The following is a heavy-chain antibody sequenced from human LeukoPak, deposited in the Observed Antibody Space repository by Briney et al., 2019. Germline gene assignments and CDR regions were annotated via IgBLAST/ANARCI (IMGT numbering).Heavy chain of an antibody. Sequence: SETLSLTCTVSGGSLSTYYWSWIRPTPGQGLEWIGCIYYTGSANYNPSLRSRGTISVDTSKNRFSLNLTSVTAADTAVYYCARGSITVVPAFDIWGQGTMVTVSS. CDR1: GGSLSTYY. CDR3: ARGSITVVPAFDI. V-gene: IGHV4-59*12. J-gene: IGHJ3*02. CDR2: IYYTGSA. D-gene: IGHD4-23*01.